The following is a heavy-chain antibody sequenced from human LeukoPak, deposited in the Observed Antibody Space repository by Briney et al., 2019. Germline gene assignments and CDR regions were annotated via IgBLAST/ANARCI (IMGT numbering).Heavy chain of an antibody. D-gene: IGHD3-10*01. Sequence: GGSLLLSCAASGFTVSSNYMSWVRPAPGKGLEWVSVIYSGGSTYYADSVKGRFTISRDNSKNTLYLQMNSLRAEDTAAYYCARDRRAGRWFGELLGEYYGMDVWGQGTTVTVSS. CDR3: ARDRRAGRWFGELLGEYYGMDV. CDR2: IYSGGST. V-gene: IGHV3-66*01. J-gene: IGHJ6*02. CDR1: GFTVSSNY.